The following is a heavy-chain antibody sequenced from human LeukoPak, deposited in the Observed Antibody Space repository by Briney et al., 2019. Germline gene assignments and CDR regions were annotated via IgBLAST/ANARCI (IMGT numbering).Heavy chain of an antibody. V-gene: IGHV4-4*02. CDR2: INHSGST. D-gene: IGHD3-22*01. CDR3: ARGPYSYDSSGAFDI. CDR1: GGSISSRNW. J-gene: IGHJ3*02. Sequence: SETLSLTCAVSGGSISSRNWWSWVRQPPGKGLEWIGEINHSGSTNYNPSLKSRVTISVDTSKNQFSLKLSSVTAADTAVYFCARGPYSYDSSGAFDIWGQGTMVTVSS.